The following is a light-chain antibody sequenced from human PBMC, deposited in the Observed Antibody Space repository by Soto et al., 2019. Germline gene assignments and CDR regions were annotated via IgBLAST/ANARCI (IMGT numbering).Light chain of an antibody. CDR1: QSVSSN. CDR2: DAS. CDR3: QQFHNWPPWT. J-gene: IGKJ1*01. V-gene: IGKV3-15*01. Sequence: ESVLTQSLGTMSVSPGERATIYCRSSQSVSSNLAWYQQKPGQAPRLLIYDASTRASGIPARFSGSGSGAEFTLTITGLQSEDFAVYYCQQFHNWPPWTFGQGTEVDI.